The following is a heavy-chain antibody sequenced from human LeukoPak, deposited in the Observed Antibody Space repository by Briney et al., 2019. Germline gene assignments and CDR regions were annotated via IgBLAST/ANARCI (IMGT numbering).Heavy chain of an antibody. Sequence: SETLSLTCTISGYSISSGYYWGWIRQPPGKGLEWIGSIYHSGSTYYNPSLKSRVTISLDTSENQFSLKLSSATAADTAVYYCARDLYSSGWGYFDYWGQGTLVTVSS. J-gene: IGHJ4*02. V-gene: IGHV4-38-2*02. CDR2: IYHSGST. D-gene: IGHD6-19*01. CDR1: GYSISSGYY. CDR3: ARDLYSSGWGYFDY.